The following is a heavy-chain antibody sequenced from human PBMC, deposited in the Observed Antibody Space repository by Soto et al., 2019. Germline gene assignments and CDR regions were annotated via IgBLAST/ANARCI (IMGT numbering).Heavy chain of an antibody. V-gene: IGHV4-59*08. J-gene: IGHJ4*02. CDR3: ARLGGYYQAFDS. CDR1: GGSIRDYY. CDR2: IYYTGTT. D-gene: IGHD3-22*01. Sequence: QVQLQESGPGLVKPSETLSLTCTVSGGSIRDYYWGWIRQSPGKGLEWIGYIYYTGTTKYNPSLQSRVTISVDSSKNQCSLKLDSATAADTAVYYCARLGGYYQAFDSWGQGTLVTVSS.